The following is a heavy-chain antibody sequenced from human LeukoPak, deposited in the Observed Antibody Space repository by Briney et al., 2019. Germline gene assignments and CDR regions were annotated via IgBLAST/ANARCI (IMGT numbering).Heavy chain of an antibody. J-gene: IGHJ4*02. V-gene: IGHV3-21*01. CDR3: ARAGIAAAATDY. Sequence: GGSLRLSCAASGFTFSSYSMNWVRQAPGKGLEWVSSISSSSSYIYYADSVKGRFTISRDNAKNSLYLQMNSLRAEDTAVYYCARAGIAAAATDYWGQGTLVTVSS. CDR1: GFTFSSYS. D-gene: IGHD6-13*01. CDR2: ISSSSSYI.